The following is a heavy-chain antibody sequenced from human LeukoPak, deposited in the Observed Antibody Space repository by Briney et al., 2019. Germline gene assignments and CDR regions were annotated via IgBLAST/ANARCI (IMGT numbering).Heavy chain of an antibody. CDR2: IIPILGIA. Sequence: SVKVSCKASGGTFTSYAISWVRQAPGQGLEWMGRIIPILGIANYAQKFQGRVTIPADKSTSTAYMELSSLRSEDTAVYYCASAPDHDYVDYYYYGMDVWGQGTTVTVSS. D-gene: IGHD4-17*01. V-gene: IGHV1-69*04. CDR1: GGTFTSYA. J-gene: IGHJ6*02. CDR3: ASAPDHDYVDYYYYGMDV.